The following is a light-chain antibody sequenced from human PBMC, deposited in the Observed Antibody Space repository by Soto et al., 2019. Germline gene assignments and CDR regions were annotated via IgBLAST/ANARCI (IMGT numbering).Light chain of an antibody. Sequence: DIQMTQSPSTLSTSVGARVTITCRASQSVAYWLAWYQQKPGKAPSLLIYDGSTLAIGVPPRFSGGGFGTEFTLNISSVQPDDSALYYCQHYNTYSKAFGPGTRVEIK. CDR1: QSVAYW. CDR2: DGS. CDR3: QHYNTYSKA. J-gene: IGKJ2*01. V-gene: IGKV1-5*01.